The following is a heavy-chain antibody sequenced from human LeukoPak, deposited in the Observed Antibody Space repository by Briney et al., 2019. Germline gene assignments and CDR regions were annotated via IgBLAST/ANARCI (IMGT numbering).Heavy chain of an antibody. Sequence: SETLSPTCTVSGGSISSGGYYWSCSRQHPGKCLEWIVYIYYSGSTYYNPSLKRRVTISVDTSKNQFSLTLSSVTAADTAVYYCATGGSGSYKPRWFDPWGQGTLVTVSS. CDR2: IYYSGST. J-gene: IGHJ5*02. CDR3: ATGGSGSYKPRWFDP. V-gene: IGHV4-31*03. CDR1: GGSISSGGYY. D-gene: IGHD3-10*01.